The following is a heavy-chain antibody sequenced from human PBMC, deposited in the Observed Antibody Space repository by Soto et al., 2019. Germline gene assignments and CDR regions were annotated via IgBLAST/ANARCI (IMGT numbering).Heavy chain of an antibody. D-gene: IGHD6-13*01. CDR1: GGSISRYY. Sequence: SETLSLTCTVSGGSISRYYWSWIRQPPGKGLEWIGYIYYSGSTNYNPSLKSRVTISVDTSKNQFSLKLSSVTAADTAVYYCARHGPIAAAGSVFDYWGQGTLVTVS. V-gene: IGHV4-59*08. CDR2: IYYSGST. J-gene: IGHJ4*02. CDR3: ARHGPIAAAGSVFDY.